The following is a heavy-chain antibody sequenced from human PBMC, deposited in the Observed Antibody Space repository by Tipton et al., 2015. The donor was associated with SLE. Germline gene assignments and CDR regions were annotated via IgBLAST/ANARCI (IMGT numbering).Heavy chain of an antibody. V-gene: IGHV4-34*01. CDR1: GGSFSGYY. Sequence: TLSLTCAVYGGSFSGYYWSWIRQPPGKGLEWIGEINHSGSTNYNPSLKSRVTISVDTSKSQFSLTLSSVTAADTAVYYCATEDTPTGPMISVAGHPVSAFDIWGQGIMVTVSS. D-gene: IGHD3/OR15-3a*01. J-gene: IGHJ3*02. CDR3: ATEDTPTGPMISVAGHPVSAFDI. CDR2: INHSGST.